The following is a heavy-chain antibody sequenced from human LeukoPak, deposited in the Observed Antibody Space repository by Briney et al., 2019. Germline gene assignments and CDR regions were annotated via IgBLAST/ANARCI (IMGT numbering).Heavy chain of an antibody. V-gene: IGHV3-30*04. CDR3: ASGYYYTLYAFDI. CDR1: GFTFSSYA. J-gene: IGHJ3*02. Sequence: GGSLRLSCAASGFTFSSYAMHWVRQAPGKGLEWVAVISYDGSNKYYADSVKGRFTISRDNSKNTLYLQMNSLRAEDTGVYYCASGYYYTLYAFDIWGQGTMVTVSS. CDR2: ISYDGSNK. D-gene: IGHD3-22*01.